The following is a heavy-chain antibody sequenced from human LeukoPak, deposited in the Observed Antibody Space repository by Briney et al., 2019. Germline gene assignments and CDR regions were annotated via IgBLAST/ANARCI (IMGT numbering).Heavy chain of an antibody. J-gene: IGHJ3*02. CDR2: ISGSGGST. CDR3: AKGGVNVQWLVLNDAFDI. CDR1: GFTFSSYA. V-gene: IGHV3-23*01. D-gene: IGHD6-19*01. Sequence: GGSLRLSCAASGFTFSSYAMSWVRQAPGKGLEWVSAISGSGGSTYYADSVKGRFTISRDNSKNTLYLQMNSLRAEGTAVYYCAKGGVNVQWLVLNDAFDIWGQGTMVTVSS.